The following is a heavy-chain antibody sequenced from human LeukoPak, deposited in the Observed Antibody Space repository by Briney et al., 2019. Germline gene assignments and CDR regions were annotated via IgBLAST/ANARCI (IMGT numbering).Heavy chain of an antibody. D-gene: IGHD3-22*01. CDR3: ARIASYYDSSGYPGGVDY. CDR2: IFSNDEK. J-gene: IGHJ4*02. Sequence: SGPTLVNPTETLTLTCTVSGFSLSNARMGVSWIRQPPGKALEWLAHIFSNDEKSYRTSLKSRLTISQDTSKSQVVLIMTNMDPVDTATYYCARIASYYDSSGYPGGVDYWGQGTLVTVSS. CDR1: GFSLSNARMG. V-gene: IGHV2-26*01.